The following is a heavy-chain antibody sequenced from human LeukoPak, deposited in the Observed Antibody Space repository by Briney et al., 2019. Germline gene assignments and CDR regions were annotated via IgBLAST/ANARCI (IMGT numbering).Heavy chain of an antibody. Sequence: GRSLRLSCAASGFTFSSYGMHWLRQAPGKGLEWAAVISYDGSNKYYADSVKGRFTISRDSSKNTLYLQMNSLRAEDTAVYYCAKDGGYSSYHYWGQGTLVTVSS. J-gene: IGHJ4*02. CDR3: AKDGGYSSYHY. CDR1: GFTFSSYG. V-gene: IGHV3-30*18. D-gene: IGHD6-19*01. CDR2: ISYDGSNK.